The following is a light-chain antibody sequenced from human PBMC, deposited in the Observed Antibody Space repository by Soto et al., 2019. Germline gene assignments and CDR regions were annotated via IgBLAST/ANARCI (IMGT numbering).Light chain of an antibody. J-gene: IGKJ5*01. V-gene: IGKV3-15*01. CDR2: AAS. CDR1: QSISIN. CDR3: QQANSFPIT. Sequence: EIVMTQSPATLSVSPGERAILSCRASQSISINLAWYQQRPGQAPRLLIYAASNRATGVPARFSGSGSGTDFTLTISSLQPEDFATYYCQQANSFPITSGQGTRLEIK.